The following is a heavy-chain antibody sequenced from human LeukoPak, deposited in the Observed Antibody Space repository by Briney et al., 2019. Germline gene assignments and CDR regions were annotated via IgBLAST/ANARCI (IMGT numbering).Heavy chain of an antibody. CDR2: ISSSGLST. Sequence: PGGSLRLSCVASGFTFSTYGMSWVRQAPGKGLDFVSTISSSGLSTYYADSAKGRFTISRDNSKNTHYLQTNSLRVEDTAVYYCAKSERTQDWLLYFDYWGQGTLVTVSS. J-gene: IGHJ4*02. CDR1: GFTFSTYG. CDR3: AKSERTQDWLLYFDY. D-gene: IGHD2-15*01. V-gene: IGHV3-23*01.